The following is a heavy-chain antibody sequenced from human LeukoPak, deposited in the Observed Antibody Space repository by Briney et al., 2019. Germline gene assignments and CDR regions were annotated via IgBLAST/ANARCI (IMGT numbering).Heavy chain of an antibody. V-gene: IGHV3-7*05. CDR1: GFTFSSYW. Sequence: GGSPRLSCAASGFTFSSYWMSWVRQAPGKGLEWVANIKQDGSEQYYVDSVKGRFTISRDNAKNSLFLQMNSLRGEDTAVYYCARGGYYGSGSYYKLPDYWGQGTLVTVSS. CDR2: IKQDGSEQ. CDR3: ARGGYYGSGSYYKLPDY. D-gene: IGHD3-10*01. J-gene: IGHJ4*02.